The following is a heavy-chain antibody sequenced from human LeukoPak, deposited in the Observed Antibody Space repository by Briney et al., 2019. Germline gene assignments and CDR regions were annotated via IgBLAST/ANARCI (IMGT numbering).Heavy chain of an antibody. V-gene: IGHV3-7*02. CDR1: GFTFSRYW. Sequence: GGSLRLSCAASGFTFSRYWMTWVRQAPGKGLEWVANIKDDGSEKDYVDSVKGRFTISRDNAKNSLYLQMNSLRAEDTAVYYCAKYYDSGSSAKFDPWGQGTLVTVSS. D-gene: IGHD3-10*01. CDR3: AKYYDSGSSAKFDP. J-gene: IGHJ5*02. CDR2: IKDDGSEK.